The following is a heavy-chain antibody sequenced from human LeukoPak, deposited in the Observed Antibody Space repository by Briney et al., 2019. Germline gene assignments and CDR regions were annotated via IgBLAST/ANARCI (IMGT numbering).Heavy chain of an antibody. CDR2: IDGETGNT. D-gene: IGHD3-10*01. J-gene: IGHJ4*02. Sequence: ASVKVSCKASGYTFTHCYMHWVRQARGQGLEWMGRIDGETGNTRYAQNFQGRVSMTRDTSTSTVYMELSSLRFEDTAVYYCARDPGGSYFGPGTHFAYWGQGALVTVSS. CDR3: ARDPGGSYFGPGTHFAY. CDR1: GYTFTHCY. V-gene: IGHV1-46*01.